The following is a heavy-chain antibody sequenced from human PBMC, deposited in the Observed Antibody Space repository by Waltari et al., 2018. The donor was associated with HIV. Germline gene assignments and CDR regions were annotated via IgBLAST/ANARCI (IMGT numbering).Heavy chain of an antibody. J-gene: IGHJ4*02. CDR1: GFDFGIFW. D-gene: IGHD2-8*01. Sequence: EVRLVDSGGALVQPGGSLRLSCETSGFDFGIFWMSWVRQDPGEGLQWVATIAATGDEAFYGGSFEGRFTVSRDNAAKSLFLLMTRLTPADTAVYYCARGRVEFVGGIMVGFYFDFWGPGAQVIV. CDR3: ARGRVEFVGGIMVGFYFDF. V-gene: IGHV3-7*01. CDR2: IAATGDEA.